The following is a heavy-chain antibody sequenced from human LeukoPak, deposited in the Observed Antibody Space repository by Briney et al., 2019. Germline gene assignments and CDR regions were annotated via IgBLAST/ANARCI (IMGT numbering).Heavy chain of an antibody. CDR3: AKDLKQQLVFPYFDY. J-gene: IGHJ4*02. Sequence: PGGSLRLSCAASGFTFDNYAMTWVRQAPGRGLEWVSTISNTGGSTYYADSVKGRFTISRDNSKNTLYLQMNSLRAEDTAVYYCAKDLKQQLVFPYFDYWGQGTLVTVSS. V-gene: IGHV3-23*01. D-gene: IGHD6-13*01. CDR1: GFTFDNYA. CDR2: ISNTGGST.